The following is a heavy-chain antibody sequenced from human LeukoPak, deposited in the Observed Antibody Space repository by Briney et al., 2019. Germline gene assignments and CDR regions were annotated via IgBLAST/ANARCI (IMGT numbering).Heavy chain of an antibody. CDR1: GGSISSGDYY. Sequence: SQTLSLTCTVSGGSISSGDYYWSWIRQPPGKGLEWIGYIYYSGSTSCTPSLKSPVTISVDTSKNQFSLKRRSVTAADTAVYYCARDDSHRVGATRGVDYWGQGPLVTVSS. J-gene: IGHJ4*02. CDR3: ARDDSHRVGATRGVDY. CDR2: IYYSGST. D-gene: IGHD1-26*01. V-gene: IGHV4-30-4*01.